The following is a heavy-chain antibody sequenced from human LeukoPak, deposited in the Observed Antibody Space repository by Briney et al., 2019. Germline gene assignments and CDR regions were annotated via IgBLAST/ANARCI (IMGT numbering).Heavy chain of an antibody. J-gene: IGHJ4*02. V-gene: IGHV4-30-2*01. CDR2: IYHSGST. D-gene: IGHD2-2*01. CDR1: GGSISSGGYY. CDR3: ARVVPAAMGRSSGFDY. Sequence: SETLSLTCTVSGGSISSGGYYWSWIRQPPGKGLEWIGYIYHSGSTYYNPSLKSRVTISVDTSKKQFSLKLTSVTAADTAVYYCARVVPAAMGRSSGFDYWGQGTLVTVSS.